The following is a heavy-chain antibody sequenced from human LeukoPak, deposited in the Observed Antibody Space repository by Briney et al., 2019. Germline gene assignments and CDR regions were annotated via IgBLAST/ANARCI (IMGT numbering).Heavy chain of an antibody. V-gene: IGHV1-2*06. CDR1: GYTFTGYY. J-gene: IGHJ4*02. Sequence: GASVKVSCKASGYTFTGYYMHWVRQAPGQGFEWMGRINPNSGGTNYAQKFQGRVTMTRDTSISTAYMELSRLRSDDTAVYYCSIVGATTRYYFDYWGQGTLVTVSS. CDR3: SIVGATTRYYFDY. CDR2: INPNSGGT. D-gene: IGHD1-26*01.